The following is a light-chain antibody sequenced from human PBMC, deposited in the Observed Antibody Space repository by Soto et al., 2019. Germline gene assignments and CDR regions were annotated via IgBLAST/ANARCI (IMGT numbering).Light chain of an antibody. CDR3: QQYGSSST. CDR1: QSVSDT. Sequence: EIVLTQSPGTLSLSPVERATLSCRASQSVSDTLAWYQQRPGQAPRLLIYGASRRATGIPDRFSGSGSGTDFTLTISRLEPEDFAVYYCQQYGSSSTFGQGTRLEIK. J-gene: IGKJ5*01. V-gene: IGKV3-20*01. CDR2: GAS.